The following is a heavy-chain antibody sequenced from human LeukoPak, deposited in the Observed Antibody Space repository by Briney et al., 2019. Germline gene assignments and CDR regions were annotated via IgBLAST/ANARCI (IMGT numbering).Heavy chain of an antibody. CDR3: ARAPPRVAGNDWFDP. CDR2: INPNSGGT. CDR1: GYTFTSYD. V-gene: IGHV1-2*04. D-gene: IGHD6-19*01. Sequence: ASVKVSCKASGYTFTSYDINWVRQATGQGLEWMGWINPNSGGTNYAQKFQGWVTMTRDTSISTAYMELSRLRSDDTAVYYCARAPPRVAGNDWFDPWGQGTLVTVSS. J-gene: IGHJ5*02.